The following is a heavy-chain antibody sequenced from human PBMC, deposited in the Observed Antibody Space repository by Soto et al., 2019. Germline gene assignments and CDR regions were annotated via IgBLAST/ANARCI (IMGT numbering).Heavy chain of an antibody. CDR2: IWYDGSNK. CDR3: TRDPYGGSRYYFDS. D-gene: IGHD1-26*01. V-gene: IGHV3-33*01. Sequence: QVQLVESGGGVVQPGRSLRLSCAASGFTFTNYGMHWVRQAPGKGLEWVAVIWYDGSNKYYADSVKGRFTISKDNSQNTLYLQMTNLRAEDTAMYYCTRDPYGGSRYYFDSWGQGTLVTVSS. J-gene: IGHJ4*02. CDR1: GFTFTNYG.